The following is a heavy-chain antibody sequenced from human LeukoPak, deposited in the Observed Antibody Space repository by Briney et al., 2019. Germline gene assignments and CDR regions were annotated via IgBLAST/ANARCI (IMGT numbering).Heavy chain of an antibody. CDR2: INAGNGNT. CDR3: YGSEIRWWSYWY. CDR1: GYTFTSYA. D-gene: IGHD3-16*02. Sequence: GASVKVSCKASGYTFTSYAMHWVRQAPGQRLEWMGWINAGNGNTKYSQKLQGRVTITRDTSASTAYMELSSLRSEDKAVYTSYGSEIRWWSYWYRGQVTLVTVSS. J-gene: IGHJ4*02. V-gene: IGHV1-3*01.